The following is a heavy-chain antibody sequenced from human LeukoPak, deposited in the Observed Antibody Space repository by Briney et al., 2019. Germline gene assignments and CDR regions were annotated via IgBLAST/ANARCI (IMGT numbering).Heavy chain of an antibody. Sequence: GGSLRLSCAASGFTFSNYWMAWVRQAPGKGLEWVANIKTEGYDTHYGDSVKGRFTISRDNVENSLYLQMDSLRAEDTAVYYCARDRGIAAAGPRYMDVWGKGTTVTVSS. D-gene: IGHD6-13*01. CDR1: GFTFSNYW. CDR3: ARDRGIAAAGPRYMDV. CDR2: IKTEGYDT. J-gene: IGHJ6*03. V-gene: IGHV3-7*01.